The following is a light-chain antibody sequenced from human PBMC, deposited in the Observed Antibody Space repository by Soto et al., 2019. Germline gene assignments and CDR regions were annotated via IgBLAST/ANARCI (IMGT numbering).Light chain of an antibody. V-gene: IGKV3-11*01. J-gene: IGKJ2*01. CDR2: DAS. CDR3: QQRSNWPPT. CDR1: QSIGTY. Sequence: EIVLTQSPATLSLSPGERATLFCRASQSIGTYLAWYQQKSGQAPRLLIYDASNRATGIPARFSGGGSGTDFILTVSSLEPEDFAVYYCQQRSNWPPTFGQGTELEI.